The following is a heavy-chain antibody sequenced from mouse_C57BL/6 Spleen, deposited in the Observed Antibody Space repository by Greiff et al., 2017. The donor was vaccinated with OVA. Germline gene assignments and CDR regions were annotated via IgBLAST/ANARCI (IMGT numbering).Heavy chain of an antibody. D-gene: IGHD3-2*02. CDR3: ARERVDSSEPFAY. CDR1: GYTFTSYW. V-gene: IGHV1-50*01. Sequence: QVQLKQPGAELVKPGASVKLSCKASGYTFTSYWMQWVKQRPGQGLEWIGEIDPSDSYTNYNQKFKGKATLTVDTSSSTAYMQLSSLTSEDSAVYYCARERVDSSEPFAYWGQGTLVTVSA. J-gene: IGHJ3*01. CDR2: IDPSDSYT.